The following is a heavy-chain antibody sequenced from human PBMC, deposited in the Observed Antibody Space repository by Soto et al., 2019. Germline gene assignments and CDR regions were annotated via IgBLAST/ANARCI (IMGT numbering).Heavy chain of an antibody. CDR1: GYTFTGYY. J-gene: IGHJ4*02. CDR2: INPNSGGT. Sequence: ASVKVSCKASGYTFTGYYMHWVRQAPGQGLEWMGWINPNSGGTNYAQKFQGWVTMTRDTSISTAYMEVSRLRSDDTAVYYCARAARANYDCAIAYWGQGTLVTVSS. CDR3: ARAARANYDCAIAY. V-gene: IGHV1-2*04. D-gene: IGHD5-12*01.